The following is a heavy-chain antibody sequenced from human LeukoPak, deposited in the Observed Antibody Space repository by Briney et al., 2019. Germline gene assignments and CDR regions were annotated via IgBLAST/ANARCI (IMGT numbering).Heavy chain of an antibody. J-gene: IGHJ4*02. CDR2: INPNSGGT. Sequence: ASVKVSCKASGYTFTSYDINWVRQATGQGLEWMGWINPNSGGTNYAQKFQGRVTMTRDTSISTAYMELSRLRSDDTAVYYCVRSLSKLVDYFDYWGQGTLVTVSS. V-gene: IGHV1-2*02. D-gene: IGHD6-13*01. CDR3: VRSLSKLVDYFDY. CDR1: GYTFTSYD.